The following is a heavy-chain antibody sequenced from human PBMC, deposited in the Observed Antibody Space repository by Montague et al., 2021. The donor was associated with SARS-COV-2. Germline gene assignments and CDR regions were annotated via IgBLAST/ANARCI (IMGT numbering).Heavy chain of an antibody. D-gene: IGHD3-10*01. V-gene: IGHV4-31*01. J-gene: IGHJ5*02. Sequence: TLSLTCTVPGGSISSGGYYWSWIRQHPGKGLEWIGYIYYSGSTYYNPSLKSQVTISVDTSKNQFSLKLSSVTAADTAVYYCARVRSSAWFDPWGQGTLVTVSS. CDR3: ARVRSSAWFDP. CDR1: GGSISSGGYY. CDR2: IYYSGST.